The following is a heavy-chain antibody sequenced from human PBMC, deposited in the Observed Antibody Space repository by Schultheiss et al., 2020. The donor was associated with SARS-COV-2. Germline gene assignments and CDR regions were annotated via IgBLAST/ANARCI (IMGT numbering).Heavy chain of an antibody. D-gene: IGHD3-16*01. J-gene: IGHJ6*03. CDR2: ISGSGGST. V-gene: IGHV3-23*01. CDR1: GFTFSSYA. Sequence: GGSLRLSCAASGFTFSSYAMSWVRQAPGKGLEWVSAISGSGGSTYYADSVKGRFTISRDNSKNTLYLQMNSLRAEDTAVYYCARHGGDWGLFPYYYYYYYMDVWGKGTTVTVSS. CDR3: ARHGGDWGLFPYYYYYYYMDV.